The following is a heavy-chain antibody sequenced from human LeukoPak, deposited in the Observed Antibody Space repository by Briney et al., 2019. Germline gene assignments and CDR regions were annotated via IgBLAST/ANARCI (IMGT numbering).Heavy chain of an antibody. D-gene: IGHD6-6*01. CDR1: GGSISTYY. CDR3: AGGRRSSSSYYGMDV. J-gene: IGHJ6*02. CDR2: IYNTGGT. V-gene: IGHV4-59*01. Sequence: SETLSLTCTVSGGSISTYYWSWVRQPPVKGLEWIGYIYNTGGTNYNPSLESRVTISIDTSKNQFSLKLNSVTAADTAVYYCAGGRRSSSSYYGMDVWGQGILVTVSS.